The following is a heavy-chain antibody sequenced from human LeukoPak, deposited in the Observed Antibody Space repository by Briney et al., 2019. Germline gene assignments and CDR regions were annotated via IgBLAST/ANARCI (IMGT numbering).Heavy chain of an antibody. CDR1: GYTFTSYD. CDR2: VNPNSGNT. Sequence: ASVKVSCKASGYTFTSYDINWVRQATGQGLEWMGWVNPNSGNTGYAQKFQGRVTMTRNTSISTAYMELSSLRSEDTAVYYCARGCPLGYCSGGSCPFFDYWGQGILVTVSS. D-gene: IGHD2-15*01. CDR3: ARGCPLGYCSGGSCPFFDY. V-gene: IGHV1-8*01. J-gene: IGHJ4*02.